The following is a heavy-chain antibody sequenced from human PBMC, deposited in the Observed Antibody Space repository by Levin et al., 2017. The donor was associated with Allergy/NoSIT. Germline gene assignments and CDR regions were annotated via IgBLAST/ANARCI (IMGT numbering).Heavy chain of an antibody. V-gene: IGHV2-5*02. Sequence: SGPTLVKPTQTLTLTCTFSGFSLSTSGVGVGWIRQPPGKALEWLALIYWDDDKRYSPSLKSRLTITKDTSKNQVVLTMTNMDPVDTATYYCAHSKYQLLLGAAGWFDPWGQGTLVTVSS. CDR1: GFSLSTSGVG. CDR3: AHSKYQLLLGAAGWFDP. CDR2: IYWDDDK. D-gene: IGHD2-2*01. J-gene: IGHJ5*02.